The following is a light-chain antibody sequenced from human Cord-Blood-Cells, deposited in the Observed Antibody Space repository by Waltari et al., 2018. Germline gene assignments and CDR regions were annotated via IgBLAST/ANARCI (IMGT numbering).Light chain of an antibody. V-gene: IGLV2-11*01. Sequence: QSDLTQPRSVSGSPGQSVTISCTGTSRDVGGYNYVSWYQQHPGKAPKLRIYDVSKRPSGVPDRFSGSKSGDTASLAISGLQAEDEADYDCCSYAGSYTWVFGGGTKLTVL. CDR1: SRDVGGYNY. J-gene: IGLJ3*02. CDR2: DVS. CDR3: CSYAGSYTWV.